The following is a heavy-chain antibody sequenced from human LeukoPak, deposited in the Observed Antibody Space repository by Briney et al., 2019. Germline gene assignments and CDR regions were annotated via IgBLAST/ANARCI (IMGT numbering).Heavy chain of an antibody. D-gene: IGHD3-9*01. CDR1: GYTFTSYG. Sequence: ASVKVSCKASGYTFTSYGISWVRQAPGQGLEWMGWISAYNGNTNYAQKLQGRVTMTTDTSTSTAYMELRSLRSDDTAVYYCALTHLRYFDWLLATDYWGQGTLVTVSS. V-gene: IGHV1-18*04. CDR3: ALTHLRYFDWLLATDY. J-gene: IGHJ4*02. CDR2: ISAYNGNT.